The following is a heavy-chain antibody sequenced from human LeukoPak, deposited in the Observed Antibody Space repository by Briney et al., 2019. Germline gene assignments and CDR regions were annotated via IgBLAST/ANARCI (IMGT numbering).Heavy chain of an antibody. V-gene: IGHV3-30*02. CDR1: GFTFSSYG. D-gene: IGHD2-21*01. Sequence: GGSLRLSCAASGFTFSSYGMHWVRQAPGKGLEWVAFIRYDGSNKYYADSVKGRFTISRDNSKNTLYLQMNRLRAEDAAVYYCAKAPVTTCSGAYCYPFDYWGQGTLVTVSS. J-gene: IGHJ4*02. CDR3: AKAPVTTCSGAYCYPFDY. CDR2: IRYDGSNK.